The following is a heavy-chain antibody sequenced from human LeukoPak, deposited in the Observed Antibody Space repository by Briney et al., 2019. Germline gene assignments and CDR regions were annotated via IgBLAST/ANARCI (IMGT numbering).Heavy chain of an antibody. CDR2: ISGSGGST. CDR3: ARDRGEFDP. Sequence: PGGSLRLSCAATGFTFSSYAMSWVRQAPGKGLEWVSAISGSGGSTYYADSVKGRFTISRDNAKNSLFLQMNSLRVEDTAVYYCARDRGEFDPWGQGTLVTVSS. V-gene: IGHV3-23*01. D-gene: IGHD3-16*01. J-gene: IGHJ5*02. CDR1: GFTFSSYA.